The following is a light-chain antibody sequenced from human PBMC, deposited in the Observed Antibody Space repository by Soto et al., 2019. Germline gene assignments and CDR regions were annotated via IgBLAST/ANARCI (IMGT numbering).Light chain of an antibody. CDR1: QSISNW. V-gene: IGKV1-5*01. CDR2: ETS. CDR3: QQSIGT. J-gene: IGKJ2*01. Sequence: DIQMTQSPSTLSASAGDRVTITCRTSQSISNWLAWFQQKPGKAPKLLISETSTLESGVPSRFSGSGSGTEFTLTITTLQPDDFATYYCQQSIGTFGQGTKLEIK.